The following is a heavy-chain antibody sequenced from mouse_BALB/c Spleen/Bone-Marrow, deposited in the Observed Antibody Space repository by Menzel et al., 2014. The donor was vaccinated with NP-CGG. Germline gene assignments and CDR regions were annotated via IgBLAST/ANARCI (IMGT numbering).Heavy chain of an antibody. D-gene: IGHD2-1*01. CDR1: GYSIISSYS. Sequence: VPLQHSAPYLVKSSQSLSLTCTVTGYSIISSYSWHWIRHFPGNKLEWLGYIRHSGTTNYNPSLKSRISITRDTSKNHFFLQLNSVTTEDAATHNCARRADYYGTYADCCAQGTSVPVAS. J-gene: IGHJ4*01. CDR3: ARRADYYGTYADC. CDR2: IRHSGTT. V-gene: IGHV3-1*02.